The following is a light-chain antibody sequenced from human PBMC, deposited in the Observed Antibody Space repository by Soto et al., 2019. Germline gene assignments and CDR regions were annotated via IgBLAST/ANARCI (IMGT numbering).Light chain of an antibody. CDR3: QQYNNWWT. CDR1: QSVGSN. J-gene: IGKJ1*01. CDR2: GAS. Sequence: EIVMTQSPATLSVSPGERATLSCRASQSVGSNLAWYQKKPGQAPRLLIYGASTKATGIPARFSGSGSGTAFPLTISSLQSEDFAVYDCQQYNNWWTFGQGTRVEI. V-gene: IGKV3-15*01.